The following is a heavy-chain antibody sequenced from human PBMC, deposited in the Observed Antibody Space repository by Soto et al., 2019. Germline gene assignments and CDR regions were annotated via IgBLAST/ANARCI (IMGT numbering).Heavy chain of an antibody. V-gene: IGHV4-34*01. D-gene: IGHD1-26*01. CDR1: WRCFTSYF. J-gene: IGHJ4*02. CDR3: ARGLFSENSYSGGWYYFDS. CDR2: INHSGST. Sequence: PSEPLSLTCALHWRCFTSYFWTWIVSSSGNGLGCIGQINHSGSTIYIPSLKSRVAISLLSSKNHFSLELSSVTAADTAVYYCARGLFSENSYSGGWYYFDSWGQGTLVTVS.